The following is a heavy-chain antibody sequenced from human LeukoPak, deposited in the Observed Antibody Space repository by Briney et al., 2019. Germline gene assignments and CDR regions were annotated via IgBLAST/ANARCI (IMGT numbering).Heavy chain of an antibody. CDR2: IRYDGSNK. J-gene: IGHJ3*02. CDR1: GFTFSSYG. V-gene: IGHV3-30*02. CDR3: AKDPALSSIWANPYSSSWSDAFDI. Sequence: GGSLRLSCAASGFTFSSYGMHWVRQAPGKGLEWVAFIRYDGSNKYYADSVKGRFTIFRDNSKNTLYLQMNSLRAEDTAVYYCAKDPALSSIWANPYSSSWSDAFDIWGQGTMVTVSS. D-gene: IGHD6-13*01.